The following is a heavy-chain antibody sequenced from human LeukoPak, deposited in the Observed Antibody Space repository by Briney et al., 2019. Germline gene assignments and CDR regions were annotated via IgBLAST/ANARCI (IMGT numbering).Heavy chain of an antibody. Sequence: SETLSLTCTVSGDSISSYYRSWIRQPPGKGLECIGYIYYSGSTNYNPSLKSRVTISVDTSKNQFSLKLSSVTAADTAVYYCARLYNYGPLDYWGQGTLVTVSS. D-gene: IGHD5-18*01. CDR1: GDSISSYY. J-gene: IGHJ4*02. CDR3: ARLYNYGPLDY. CDR2: IYYSGST. V-gene: IGHV4-59*01.